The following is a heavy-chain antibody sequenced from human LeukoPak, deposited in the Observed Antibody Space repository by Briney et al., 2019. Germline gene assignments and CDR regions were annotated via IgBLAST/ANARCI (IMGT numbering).Heavy chain of an antibody. Sequence: GGSLRLSCAASGFTFSSYEMNWVRQAPGKGLEWVSYISSSGSTIYYADSVKGRFTISRDNAKNSPYLQMNSLRAEDTAVYYCARVAKGGWFGELLSHFDYWGQGTLVTVSS. D-gene: IGHD3-10*01. CDR1: GFTFSSYE. CDR3: ARVAKGGWFGELLSHFDY. CDR2: ISSSGSTI. J-gene: IGHJ4*02. V-gene: IGHV3-48*03.